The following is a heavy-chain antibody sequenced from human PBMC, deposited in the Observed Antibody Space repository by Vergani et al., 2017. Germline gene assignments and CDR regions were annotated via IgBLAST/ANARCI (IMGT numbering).Heavy chain of an antibody. Sequence: QVQLQESGPGLVKPSETLSLTCTVSGYSISSGYYWGWLRQPPGKGLEWIGSIYNSGSTYYNPSLKSRVTISVDTSKNQFFLKLSSVTAADTSVYYWARGRRRSSSYYYYYMDVWGKGATVTVTS. D-gene: IGHD6-6*01. J-gene: IGHJ6*03. V-gene: IGHV4-38-2*02. CDR2: IYNSGST. CDR1: GYSISSGYY. CDR3: ARGRRRSSSYYYYYMDV.